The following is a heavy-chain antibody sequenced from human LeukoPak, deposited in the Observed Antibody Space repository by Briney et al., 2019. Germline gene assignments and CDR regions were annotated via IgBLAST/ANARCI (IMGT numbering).Heavy chain of an antibody. V-gene: IGHV3-21*01. CDR2: ISSGSSYV. J-gene: IGHJ4*02. CDR3: ARAGYCSGGSCQDGAFDF. D-gene: IGHD2-15*01. CDR1: GFTFSSYN. Sequence: PGGSLRLSCAASGFTFSSYNVNWVRQAPGKGLEWVSSISSGSSYVYYADSLKGRFTISRDNAKNSLYLQMNSLRAEDTAVYYCARAGYCSGGSCQDGAFDFWGQGTLVTVSS.